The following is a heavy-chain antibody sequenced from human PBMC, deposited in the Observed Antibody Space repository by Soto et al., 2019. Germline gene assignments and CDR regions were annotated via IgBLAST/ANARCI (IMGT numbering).Heavy chain of an antibody. CDR2: ISVHNGNT. CDR1: GYDFTTYG. D-gene: IGHD1-1*01. CDR3: ARGRYGDY. Sequence: QVHLVQSGAEVKNPGASVKVSWKGSGYDFTTYGITWVRQAPGQGLEWMAWISVHNGNTNYAPNLQGRVTVTRDTSTSTAYIELRSLRSDDTAVYYCARGRYGDYWGQGALVTVSS. J-gene: IGHJ4*02. V-gene: IGHV1-18*01.